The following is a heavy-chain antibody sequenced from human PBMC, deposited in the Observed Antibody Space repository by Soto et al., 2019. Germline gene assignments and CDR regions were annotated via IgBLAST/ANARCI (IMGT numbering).Heavy chain of an antibody. CDR1: GFNFGIYG. CDR2: ISSSGSPV. J-gene: IGHJ4*02. V-gene: IGHV3-48*02. Sequence: LRLSCVASGFNFGIYGMNWVRQAPGKGLEWVAHISSSGSPVYYTDSVKGRFTVSRDNAKNSLFLQLNSLRDEDTALYYCVSGIYDYWGQRTQVTVSS. D-gene: IGHD3-10*01. CDR3: VSGIYDY.